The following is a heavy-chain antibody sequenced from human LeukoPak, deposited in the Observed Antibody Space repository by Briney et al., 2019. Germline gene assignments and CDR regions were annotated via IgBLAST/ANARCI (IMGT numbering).Heavy chain of an antibody. CDR2: IYYSGST. V-gene: IGHV4-59*08. D-gene: IGHD2-21*02. CDR1: GGSISSYY. J-gene: IGHJ3*02. Sequence: SETLSLTCTVSGGSISSYYGSWIRQPPGKGLEWIGYIYYSGSTNYNPSLKSRVTISVDTSKNQFSLKLSSVTAADTAVYYCARRVVTAISGGAFDIWGQGTMVTVSS. CDR3: ARRVVTAISGGAFDI.